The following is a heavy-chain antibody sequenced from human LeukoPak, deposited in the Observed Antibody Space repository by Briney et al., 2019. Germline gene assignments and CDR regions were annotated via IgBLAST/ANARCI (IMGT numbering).Heavy chain of an antibody. CDR1: GYSISSGYY. D-gene: IGHD3-3*01. CDR3: ARTYYDFWSGYYEDY. V-gene: IGHV4-38-2*02. Sequence: SGTLSLTCTVSGYSISSGYYWGWIRQPPGKGLEWIGSIYHSGSTYYNPSLKSRVTISVDTSKNQFSLKLSSVTAADTAVYYCARTYYDFWSGYYEDYWGQGTLVTVSS. CDR2: IYHSGST. J-gene: IGHJ4*02.